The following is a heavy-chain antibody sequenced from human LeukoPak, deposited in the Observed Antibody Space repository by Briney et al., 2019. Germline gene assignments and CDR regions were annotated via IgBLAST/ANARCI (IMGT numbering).Heavy chain of an antibody. V-gene: IGHV4-39*01. CDR3: ARKSSGYAEYFQH. CDR2: IYYSGST. CDR1: GGSISSSSYY. Sequence: TSETLSLTCTVSGGSISSSSYYWGWIRQPPGKGLEWIGSIYYSGSTYYNPSLKSRVTISVDTSKNQFSLKLSSVTAADTAVYYCARKSSGYAEYFQHWGQGTLVTVSS. J-gene: IGHJ1*01. D-gene: IGHD3-22*01.